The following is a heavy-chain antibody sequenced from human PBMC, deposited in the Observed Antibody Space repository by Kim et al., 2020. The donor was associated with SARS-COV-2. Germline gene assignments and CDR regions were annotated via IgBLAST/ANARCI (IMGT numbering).Heavy chain of an antibody. Sequence: ASVKVSCKASGYTFTGYYMHWVRQAPGQGLEWMGRINPNSGGTNYAQKFQGRVTMTRDTSISTAYMELSRLRSDDTAVYYCARASIAARPTVWYYYYGMDVWGQGTTVTVSS. CDR1: GYTFTGYY. D-gene: IGHD6-6*01. J-gene: IGHJ6*02. CDR3: ARASIAARPTVWYYYYGMDV. V-gene: IGHV1-2*06. CDR2: INPNSGGT.